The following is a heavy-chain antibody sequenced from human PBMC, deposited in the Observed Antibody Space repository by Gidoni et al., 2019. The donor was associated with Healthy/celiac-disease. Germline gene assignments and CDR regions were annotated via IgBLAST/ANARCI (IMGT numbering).Heavy chain of an antibody. V-gene: IGHV3-33*01. CDR2: IWYDGSNK. Sequence: QVQLVESGGGVVQPGRSLRLSCAASGFTFSSYGMHWVRQAPGKGLECVAVIWYDGSNKYYADSVKGRFTISRDNSKNTLYLQMNSLRAEDTAVYYCARDFRLHSRHDAFDIWGQGTMVTVSS. CDR1: GFTFSSYG. D-gene: IGHD4-4*01. CDR3: ARDFRLHSRHDAFDI. J-gene: IGHJ3*02.